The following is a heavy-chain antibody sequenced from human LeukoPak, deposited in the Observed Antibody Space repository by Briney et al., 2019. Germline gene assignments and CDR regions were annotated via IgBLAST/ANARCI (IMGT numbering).Heavy chain of an antibody. Sequence: TGGSLRLSCAASGFTFSRSWMHWVRQAPGKGLVWVSRINADGSVTNYADSVKGRFTISRDNAKNTLHLQIDSLRADDTAVYYCARPAVAGLRAGGYDYWGQGTLVTVSS. D-gene: IGHD6-19*01. CDR3: ARPAVAGLRAGGYDY. V-gene: IGHV3-74*01. CDR1: GFTFSRSW. CDR2: INADGSVT. J-gene: IGHJ4*02.